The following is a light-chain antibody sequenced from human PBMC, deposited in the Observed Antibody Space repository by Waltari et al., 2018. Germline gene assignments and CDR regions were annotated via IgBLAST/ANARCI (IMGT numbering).Light chain of an antibody. J-gene: IGLJ2*01. V-gene: IGLV1-44*01. CDR1: SSNIGSNT. CDR3: AAWDDSLKGVV. CDR2: SNN. Sequence: QSVLTQPPSASGTPGQRVTIPCSGSSSNIGSNTVNWYQQLPGTAPKRLIYSNNQRPSGVPDRFSGSKSGTSASLAISGLQSEDEADYYCAAWDDSLKGVVFGGGTKLTVL.